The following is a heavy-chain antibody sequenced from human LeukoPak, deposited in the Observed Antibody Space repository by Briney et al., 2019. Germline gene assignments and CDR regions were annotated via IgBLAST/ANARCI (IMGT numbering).Heavy chain of an antibody. D-gene: IGHD3-22*01. V-gene: IGHV3-30*02. J-gene: IGHJ4*02. Sequence: PGGSLRLSCVASGFPLRSYGMSWVRQAPGKGLEWVAFIRYDGRNKYYADSVKGRFTISRDNSKNTLYLQMNSLRAEDTAVYYCAKADRRWATYYYDTSGYYYDYWGQGTLVTVSS. CDR3: AKADRRWATYYYDTSGYYYDY. CDR1: GFPLRSYG. CDR2: IRYDGRNK.